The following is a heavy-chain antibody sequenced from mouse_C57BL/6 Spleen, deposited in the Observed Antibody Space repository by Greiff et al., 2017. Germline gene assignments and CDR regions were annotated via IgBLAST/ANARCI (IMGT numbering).Heavy chain of an antibody. D-gene: IGHD1-1*01. V-gene: IGHV5-9*01. J-gene: IGHJ2*01. CDR3: ARPYGRAYFDY. CDR2: ISGGGGNT. Sequence: EVQLVESGGGLVKPGGSLKLSCAASGFTFSSYTMSWVRQTPEKRLEWVATISGGGGNTYYPDSVKGRFTISRDNAKNTLYLQMSILRSEDTALYYCARPYGRAYFDYWGQGTTLTVSS. CDR1: GFTFSSYT.